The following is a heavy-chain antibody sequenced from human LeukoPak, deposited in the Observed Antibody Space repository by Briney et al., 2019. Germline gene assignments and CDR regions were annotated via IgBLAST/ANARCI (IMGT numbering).Heavy chain of an antibody. CDR2: ISWNSGSI. CDR1: GFTFDDYA. D-gene: IGHD3-10*01. Sequence: GGSLRLSCAASGFTFDDYAMHWVRQAPGKGLEWVSGISWNSGSIGYADSVKGRFTVSRDNAKDSLYLQMNSLRAEDTALYYCAKGPYGSGSYYDYWGQGTLVTVSS. J-gene: IGHJ4*02. V-gene: IGHV3-9*01. CDR3: AKGPYGSGSYYDY.